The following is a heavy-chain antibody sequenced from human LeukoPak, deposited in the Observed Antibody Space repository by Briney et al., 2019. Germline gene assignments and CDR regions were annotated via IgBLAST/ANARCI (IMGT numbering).Heavy chain of an antibody. CDR3: ARDMNGDYGDSVTPHGY. J-gene: IGHJ4*02. V-gene: IGHV3-21*01. CDR1: GFIFSSYS. D-gene: IGHD4-17*01. CDR2: ISSSSSYI. Sequence: PGGSLRLSCAASGFIFSSYSMNWVRQAPGEGLEWVSSISSSSSYIHYADSVKGRFTISRDNAKNSLYLQMNSLRAEDTAVYYCARDMNGDYGDSVTPHGYWGQGTLVTVSS.